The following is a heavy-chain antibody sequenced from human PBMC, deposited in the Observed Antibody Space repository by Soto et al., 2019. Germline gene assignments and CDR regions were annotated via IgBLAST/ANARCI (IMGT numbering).Heavy chain of an antibody. D-gene: IGHD3-10*01. CDR1: GFTFSDYY. V-gene: IGHV3-11*06. CDR2: ISSSSSYT. Sequence: YLRLSCAASGFTFSDYYMSWIRQAPGKGLEWVSYISSSSSYTNYADSVKGRFTISRDNAKNSLYLQMNSLRAEDTAVYYCARDLSTGRSGSKYGMDVWGQGLAVTVSS. CDR3: ARDLSTGRSGSKYGMDV. J-gene: IGHJ6*02.